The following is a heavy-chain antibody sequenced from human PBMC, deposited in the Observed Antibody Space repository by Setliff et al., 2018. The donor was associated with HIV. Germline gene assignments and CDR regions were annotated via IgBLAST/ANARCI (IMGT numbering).Heavy chain of an antibody. J-gene: IGHJ4*02. CDR3: ARETMYDSRGYLSHYFDY. Sequence: GGSLRLSCAAFGFSFSKYSMSWVRQAPGKGLEWVAVISYDGSNKYYADSVKGRFTISRDNSKNTLYLQMNSLRVEDTAVYYCARETMYDSRGYLSHYFDYWGQGTPVTVSS. V-gene: IGHV3-30-3*01. CDR2: ISYDGSNK. CDR1: GFSFSKYS. D-gene: IGHD3-22*01.